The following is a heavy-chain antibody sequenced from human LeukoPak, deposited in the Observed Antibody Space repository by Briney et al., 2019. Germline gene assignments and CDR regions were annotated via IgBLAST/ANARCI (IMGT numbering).Heavy chain of an antibody. CDR1: GGSISSYY. J-gene: IGHJ5*02. CDR2: IYYSGST. CDR3: ARDVRECTSCYTNNWFDP. Sequence: SETLSLTCTVSGGSISSYYWSWIRQPPGKGLEWIGYIYYSGSTNYNPSLKSRVTISVDTSKNQFSLKLSSVTAADTAVYYCARDVRECTSCYTNNWFDPWGQGTLVTVSS. D-gene: IGHD2-2*02. V-gene: IGHV4-59*01.